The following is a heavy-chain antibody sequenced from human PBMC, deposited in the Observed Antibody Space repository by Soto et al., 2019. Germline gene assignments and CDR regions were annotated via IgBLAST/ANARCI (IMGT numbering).Heavy chain of an antibody. D-gene: IGHD1-20*01. V-gene: IGHV4-59*01. CDR1: GGSISSYY. CDR2: IYYSGST. CDR3: ARDNFNWNYLDY. J-gene: IGHJ4*02. Sequence: SETLSLTCTVSGGSISSYYWSWTRQPPGKGLEWIGYIYYSGSTNYNPSLKSRVTISVDTSKNQFSLKLSSVTAADTAVYYCARDNFNWNYLDYWGQGTLVTVSS.